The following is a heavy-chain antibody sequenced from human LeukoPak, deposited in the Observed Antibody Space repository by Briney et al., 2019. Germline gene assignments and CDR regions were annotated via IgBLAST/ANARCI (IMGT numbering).Heavy chain of an antibody. CDR2: IYSDSST. Sequence: GGSLRLSCAVSGFTVSSKYMSWVRQAPGKGLEWVSVIYSDSSTYYSDSVKGRFTLSRDNSKNTLSLRLDSLRPDDTAVYYCAKDLSGYSTTWSPGYMDVWGEGTTVIVSS. V-gene: IGHV3-53*05. CDR3: AKDLSGYSTTWSPGYMDV. J-gene: IGHJ6*03. CDR1: GFTVSSKY. D-gene: IGHD3-9*01.